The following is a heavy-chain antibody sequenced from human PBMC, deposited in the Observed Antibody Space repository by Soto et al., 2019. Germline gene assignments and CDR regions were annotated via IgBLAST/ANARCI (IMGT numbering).Heavy chain of an antibody. D-gene: IGHD1-1*01. Sequence: EVKLVESGGGLVQPGGSLRLSCAASGFTFSSYWMHWVRQAPEKGLVWVSRINSDGSSKTYADSVNGRFIISRDNAKNSLYVQMNSLIAADTAVSYCARPRYDESGTPFDHWGQATLVTVSS. V-gene: IGHV3-74*01. J-gene: IGHJ4*02. CDR2: INSDGSSK. CDR3: ARPRYDESGTPFDH. CDR1: GFTFSSYW.